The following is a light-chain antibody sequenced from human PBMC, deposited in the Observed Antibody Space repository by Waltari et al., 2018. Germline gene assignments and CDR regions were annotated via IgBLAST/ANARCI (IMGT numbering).Light chain of an antibody. J-gene: IGKJ2*01. CDR3: QHSYSTPPT. Sequence: DIQMTQSPSSLSASVGDRVTITCRASQSISSYLNWYQQKPGKAPKLLIYAASSLQSGVPSRFSGRGSGTDFALTISSLQPADFATDDSQHSYSTPPTFGQGTKLEIK. V-gene: IGKV1-39*01. CDR1: QSISSY. CDR2: AAS.